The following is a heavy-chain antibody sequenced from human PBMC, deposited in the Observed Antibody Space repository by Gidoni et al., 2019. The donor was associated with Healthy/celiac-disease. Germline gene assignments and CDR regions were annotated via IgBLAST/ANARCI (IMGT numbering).Heavy chain of an antibody. CDR2: ISSSGRTI. CDR3: ARDLVLRAYCGGDCYLH. CDR1: GFPFSSYE. J-gene: IGHJ4*02. D-gene: IGHD2-21*02. Sequence: VQLVESGGGLVQPGGSLRLSCAASGFPFSSYEMNWVRQAPGKGLEWVSYISSSGRTIYYADSVKGRFTISRDNDKNSLYLQMNSLRAEDTAVYYWARDLVLRAYCGGDCYLHWGQGTLVTVSS. V-gene: IGHV3-48*03.